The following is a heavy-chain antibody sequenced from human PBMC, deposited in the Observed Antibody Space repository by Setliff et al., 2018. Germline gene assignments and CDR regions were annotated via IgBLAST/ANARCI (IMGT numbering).Heavy chain of an antibody. J-gene: IGHJ4*02. V-gene: IGHV1-18*01. Sequence: ASVKVSCKASGFTFTSYPISCVCQAHGQGLDEMGWISAYNGNTNYAQKLQDRVAITRDTSASTAYMELSSLTSEDTAVYFCARGSRGFDYWGQGALVTVSS. CDR1: GFTFTSYP. CDR2: ISAYNGNT. CDR3: ARGSRGFDY.